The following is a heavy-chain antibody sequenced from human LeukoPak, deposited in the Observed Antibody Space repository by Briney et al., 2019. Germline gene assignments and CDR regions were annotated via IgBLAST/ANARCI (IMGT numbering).Heavy chain of an antibody. CDR2: IIPIFGTA. CDR3: ARENYCSSTSCSSDYFDY. Sequence: ASVKVSCKASGYTFTSYDINWVRQATGQGLEWMGGIIPIFGTANYAQKFQGRVTITADESTSTAYMELSSLRSEDTAVYYCARENYCSSTSCSSDYFDYWGQGTLVTVSS. J-gene: IGHJ4*02. V-gene: IGHV1-69*13. D-gene: IGHD2-2*01. CDR1: GYTFTSYD.